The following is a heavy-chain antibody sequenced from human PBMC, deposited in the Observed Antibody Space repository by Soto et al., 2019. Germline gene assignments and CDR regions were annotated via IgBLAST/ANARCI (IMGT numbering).Heavy chain of an antibody. Sequence: GESLKISCKGSGYSFAGYWINWVRQKPGKGLEWMGRIDPSDSQTYYSPSFRGHVTISVTKAITTVFLQWSSLRASDTAMYYCARQIYDSDTGPNSQYYFDSWGQGTSVTSPQ. CDR2: IDPSDSQT. D-gene: IGHD3-22*01. CDR1: GYSFAGYW. V-gene: IGHV5-10-1*01. CDR3: ARQIYDSDTGPNSQYYFDS. J-gene: IGHJ4*02.